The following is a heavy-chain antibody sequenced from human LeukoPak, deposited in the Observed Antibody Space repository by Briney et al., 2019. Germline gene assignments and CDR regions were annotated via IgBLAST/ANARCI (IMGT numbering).Heavy chain of an antibody. CDR3: ARIEGSASTMGD. J-gene: IGHJ4*02. V-gene: IGHV1-46*01. Sequence: GASVKVSCKASGYTFTRYYIHWVRQAPGQGLEWMGVVYTSGGATIYAQKFQGRVTMTRDTSTTTAYMELSSLRSEDTAVYYCARIEGSASTMGDWGQGTLVTVSS. D-gene: IGHD5/OR15-5a*01. CDR2: VYTSGGAT. CDR1: GYTFTRYY.